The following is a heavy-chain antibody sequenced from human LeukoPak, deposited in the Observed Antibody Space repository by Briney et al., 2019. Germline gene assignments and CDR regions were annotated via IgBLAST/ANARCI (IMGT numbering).Heavy chain of an antibody. D-gene: IGHD1-20*01. V-gene: IGHV3-23*01. CDR2: ISGSGDST. CDR1: GFTFSSYA. J-gene: IGHJ4*01. Sequence: GGSLRLSCAASGFTFSSYAMSWVRQAPGKGLEWVSAISGSGDSTYYVDSVKGRFTVSRDNSKNTLYLQMNSPRVEDTAVYYCAKGREYNCIDDWGHGTLVTVSS. CDR3: AKGREYNCIDD.